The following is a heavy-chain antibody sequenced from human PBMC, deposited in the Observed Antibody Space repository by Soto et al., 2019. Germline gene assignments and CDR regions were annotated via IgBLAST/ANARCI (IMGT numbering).Heavy chain of an antibody. J-gene: IGHJ4*02. CDR2: ISGGDTT. CDR1: GFTFGSYA. Sequence: EVQLLESGGGLVKPGGSLRLSCVASGFTFGSYAMSWVRQAPGQGLDWVSTISGGDTTQYAESVKCRFTISRDKAKNTLYLHMNTLRVEDTAVYDCAPGWDMATFWTDWGQGTLVTVYS. D-gene: IGHD3-3*01. V-gene: IGHV3-23*01. CDR3: APGWDMATFWTD.